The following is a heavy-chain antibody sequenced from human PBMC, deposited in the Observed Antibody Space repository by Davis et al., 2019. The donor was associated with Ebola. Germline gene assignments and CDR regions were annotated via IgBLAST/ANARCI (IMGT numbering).Heavy chain of an antibody. D-gene: IGHD6-13*01. CDR3: AGGQYGSNSGYGMDV. Sequence: GESLKISCAASGFTVSSNYMSWVRQAPGKGLEWVSVIYSGGSTYYADSVKGRVTIFRDNSQNTLYLHINSLRADDTALYYRAGGQYGSNSGYGMDVWGQGTTVTVSS. J-gene: IGHJ6*02. V-gene: IGHV3-53*01. CDR1: GFTVSSNY. CDR2: IYSGGST.